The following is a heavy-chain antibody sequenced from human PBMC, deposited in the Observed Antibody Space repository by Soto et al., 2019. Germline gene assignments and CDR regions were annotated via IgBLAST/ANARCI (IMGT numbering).Heavy chain of an antibody. Sequence: EVQLVESGGGLVQPGGSQSLSCAASGFTFSSYWMHWVRQAPGKGLVWVARINSDGSSTSYADSVKGRFTISRDNAKNTLYLQMYSLRAEDTAVYYCAREQGYCSGGSCYVAGYWGQGTLVTVSS. CDR3: AREQGYCSGGSCYVAGY. CDR2: INSDGSST. CDR1: GFTFSSYW. V-gene: IGHV3-74*01. J-gene: IGHJ4*02. D-gene: IGHD2-15*01.